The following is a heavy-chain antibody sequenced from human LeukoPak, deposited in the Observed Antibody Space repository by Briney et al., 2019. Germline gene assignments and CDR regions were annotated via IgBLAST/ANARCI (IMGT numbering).Heavy chain of an antibody. CDR3: AKAYGTNGYYQLPIDF. J-gene: IGHJ4*02. CDR1: GFTLSSYG. Sequence: GGSLRLSCAASGFTLSSYGMNWVRQAPGKGLEWVSYISSSSSTITYADSVRGRFTISRDNSRNTLYLQLNNLRAEDTAIYYCAKAYGTNGYYQLPIDFWGQGTLVTVSS. D-gene: IGHD3-22*01. CDR2: ISSSSSTI. V-gene: IGHV3-48*01.